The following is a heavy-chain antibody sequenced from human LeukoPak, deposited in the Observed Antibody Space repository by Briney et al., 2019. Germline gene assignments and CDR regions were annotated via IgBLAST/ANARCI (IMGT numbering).Heavy chain of an antibody. Sequence: AASVKVSCKASGYTFTGYYMHWVRQAPGQGLEWMGWINPNSGGTNYAQKFQGRVTMTRDTSISTAYMELSRLRSEDTAVYYCARVVVHYYDSSGYYPFDYWGQGTLVTVSS. D-gene: IGHD3-22*01. CDR3: ARVVVHYYDSSGYYPFDY. J-gene: IGHJ4*02. CDR1: GYTFTGYY. CDR2: INPNSGGT. V-gene: IGHV1-2*02.